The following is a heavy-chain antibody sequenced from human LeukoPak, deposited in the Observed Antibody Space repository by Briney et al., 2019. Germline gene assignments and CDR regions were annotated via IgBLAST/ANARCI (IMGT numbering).Heavy chain of an antibody. D-gene: IGHD6-19*01. CDR1: GFTFSSYG. J-gene: IGHJ5*02. CDR3: AKNRQWLENWFDP. V-gene: IGHV3-30*18. CDR2: ISYDGSNK. Sequence: PGRSLRLSCAASGFTFSSYGMHWVRQAPGKGLEWVAVISYDGSNKYYADSVKGRFTISRDNSKNTLYLQMNSLRAEDTAVYYCAKNRQWLENWFDPWGQGTLVTVSS.